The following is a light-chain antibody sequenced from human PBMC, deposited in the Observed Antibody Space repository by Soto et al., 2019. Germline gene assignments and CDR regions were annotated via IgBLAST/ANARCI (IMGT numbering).Light chain of an antibody. CDR3: QQYNSYWT. CDR2: KAS. V-gene: IGKV1-5*03. Sequence: IHLTQSTSSLSASVGDRVTITCRASQGISSYLAWYQQKPGKAPKLLIYKASTLKSGVPSRFSGSGSGTEFTLTISSLQPDDFATYYCQQYNSYWTFGQGTKVDIK. CDR1: QGISSY. J-gene: IGKJ1*01.